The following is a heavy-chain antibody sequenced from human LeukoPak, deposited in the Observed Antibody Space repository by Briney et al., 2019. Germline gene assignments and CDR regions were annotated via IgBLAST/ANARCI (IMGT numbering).Heavy chain of an antibody. D-gene: IGHD1-1*01. V-gene: IGHV3-21*01. CDR2: ISSSSSYI. J-gene: IGHJ4*02. CDR1: GFTFSSYA. CDR3: ARRYPMGYFDY. Sequence: GGSLRLSCAASGFTFSSYAMSWVRQAPGKGLEWVSSISSSSSYIYYADSVKGRFTISRDNAKNSLYLQMNSLRAEDTAVYYCARRYPMGYFDYWGQGTLVTVSS.